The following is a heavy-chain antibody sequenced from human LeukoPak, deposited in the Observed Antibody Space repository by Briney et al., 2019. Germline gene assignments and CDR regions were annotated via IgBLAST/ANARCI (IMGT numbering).Heavy chain of an antibody. V-gene: IGHV3-23*01. J-gene: IGHJ4*02. CDR1: GFTFSNYG. CDR3: AKLDSSGWYSAFAPAANDY. CDR2: ISASGGST. D-gene: IGHD6-13*01. Sequence: PGGSLRLSCAASGFTFSNYGMHWVRQAPGKGLEWVSTISASGGSTYYADSVKGRFTISRDNSKNTLFLQVSSLRAEDTAVYYCAKLDSSGWYSAFAPAANDYWGLGTLVTVSS.